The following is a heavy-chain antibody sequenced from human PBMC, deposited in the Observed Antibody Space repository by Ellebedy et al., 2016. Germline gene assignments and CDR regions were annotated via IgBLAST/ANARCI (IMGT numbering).Heavy chain of an antibody. CDR2: IYSGAST. D-gene: IGHD3-22*01. CDR3: AGSSGRGFNP. CDR1: GFPVSSNY. Sequence: GGSLRLXXAASGFPVSSNYMSWVRQAPGKGLEWVSVIYSGASTYYADSVKGRFTISRDNSKNTLYLQMNSLRAEDTAVYYCAGSSGRGFNPWGQGTLVTVSS. V-gene: IGHV3-53*01. J-gene: IGHJ5*02.